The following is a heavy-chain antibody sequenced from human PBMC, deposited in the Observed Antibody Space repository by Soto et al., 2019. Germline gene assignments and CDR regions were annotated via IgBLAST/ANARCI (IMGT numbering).Heavy chain of an antibody. V-gene: IGHV4-34*01. CDR3: ARTRVLLWFGELYNYYYGMDV. CDR1: GGSFSGYY. D-gene: IGHD3-10*01. CDR2: INQSGST. Sequence: TSETLSLTCAVYGGSFSGYYWSWIRQPPGKGLEWIGEINQSGSTNYNPSLKSRVTISVDTSKNQFSLKLSSVTAADTAVYYCARTRVLLWFGELYNYYYGMDVWGQGTTVTVSS. J-gene: IGHJ6*02.